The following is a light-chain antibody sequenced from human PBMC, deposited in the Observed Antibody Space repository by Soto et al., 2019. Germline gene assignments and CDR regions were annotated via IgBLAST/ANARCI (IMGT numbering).Light chain of an antibody. Sequence: EIVLTQSPANLSLSPGERATLSCRASQSVSLHLAWYQQKPGQAPRLLIYDASNRATGVPGRFSGSGSGADFSLTISSLAPEDGAIYYCQQRRDWPLTFGGGTTVYI. CDR2: DAS. V-gene: IGKV3-11*01. CDR1: QSVSLH. J-gene: IGKJ4*01. CDR3: QQRRDWPLT.